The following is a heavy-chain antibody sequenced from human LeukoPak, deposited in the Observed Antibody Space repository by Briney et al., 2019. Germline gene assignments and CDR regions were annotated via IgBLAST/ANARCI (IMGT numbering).Heavy chain of an antibody. J-gene: IGHJ5*02. D-gene: IGHD3-22*01. V-gene: IGHV1-2*06. CDR1: GYTFTSYY. CDR3: ARVYYDSSFGEDA. Sequence: ASVKVSCKASGYTFTSYYMHWVRQAPGQGLEWMGRINPNSGGTNYAQKFQGRVTMTRDTSISTAYMELSRLRSDDTAVYYCARVYYDSSFGEDAWGQGTLVTVSS. CDR2: INPNSGGT.